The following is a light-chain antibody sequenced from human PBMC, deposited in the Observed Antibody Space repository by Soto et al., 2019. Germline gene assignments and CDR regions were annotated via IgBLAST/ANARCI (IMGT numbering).Light chain of an antibody. Sequence: EIVLTQSPATLSLSPGERATLSCRASQSVSSYLAWYQQKPGQAPRLLIYDASNRATGIPARFSGSGSGTAFTLTISSLEPEDFAVYYCQQRSNSPITFGQGTRLEIK. CDR2: DAS. J-gene: IGKJ5*01. V-gene: IGKV3-11*01. CDR3: QQRSNSPIT. CDR1: QSVSSY.